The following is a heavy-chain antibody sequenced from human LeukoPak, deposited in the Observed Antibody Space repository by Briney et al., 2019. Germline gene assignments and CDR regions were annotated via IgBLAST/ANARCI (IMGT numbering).Heavy chain of an antibody. D-gene: IGHD3-22*01. V-gene: IGHV3-48*01. Sequence: GGSLRLSCAASGFTFNDYSMNWVRQAPGKGLEWVSYISSGGSTIYYADSVRGRLTISRDNAKNSLYLQMNSLRAEDTAVYYCARTRITMIVGLASRFDYWGQGSLVTVSS. CDR2: ISSGGSTI. J-gene: IGHJ4*02. CDR1: GFTFNDYS. CDR3: ARTRITMIVGLASRFDY.